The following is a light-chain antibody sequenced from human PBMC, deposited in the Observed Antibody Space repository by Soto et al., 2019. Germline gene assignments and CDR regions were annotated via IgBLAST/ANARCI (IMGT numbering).Light chain of an antibody. CDR1: QSVRNNY. Sequence: EIVLTQSPGTLSLSPGERATLSCRASQSVRNNYLAWYQQKPGQAPRLLIYSASTRATGIPDRFSGSVSGTDFTLTISRLQPEDFATYYCQQLNSYPITFGQGTRLEIK. CDR3: QQLNSYPIT. V-gene: IGKV3-20*01. J-gene: IGKJ5*01. CDR2: SAS.